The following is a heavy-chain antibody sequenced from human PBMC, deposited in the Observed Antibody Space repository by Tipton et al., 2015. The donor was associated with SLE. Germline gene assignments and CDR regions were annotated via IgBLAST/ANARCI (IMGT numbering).Heavy chain of an antibody. J-gene: IGHJ4*02. CDR3: ARDYSDGHNF. CDR2: IYYSGST. CDR1: GGSISSGGYY. V-gene: IGHV4-31*03. D-gene: IGHD5-24*01. Sequence: TLSLTCTVSGGSISSGGYYWSWIRQHPGKGLEWIGYIYYSGSTYYNPSLKSRVTISVHTSKSQFSLQVRSVTAADTAMYYCARDYSDGHNFWGQGTLVTVSS.